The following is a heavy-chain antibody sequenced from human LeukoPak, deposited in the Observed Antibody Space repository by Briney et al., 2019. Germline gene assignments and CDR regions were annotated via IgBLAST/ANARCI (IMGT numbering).Heavy chain of an antibody. CDR3: AASGGPINWFDP. Sequence: PSETLSLTCAVYGGSLSGYYWGWIRQPPGKGLRWIAEITHIGYTNYNPSLKSRVTISVDTSRNQFSLKLSSVTAADTAVYYCAASGGPINWFDPWGQGTLVTVSS. J-gene: IGHJ5*02. V-gene: IGHV4-34*01. CDR2: ITHIGYT. D-gene: IGHD2-15*01. CDR1: GGSLSGYY.